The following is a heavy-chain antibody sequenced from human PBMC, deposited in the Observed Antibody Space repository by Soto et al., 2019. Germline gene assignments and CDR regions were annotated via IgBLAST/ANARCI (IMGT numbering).Heavy chain of an antibody. CDR3: AKSPYCSSTSCYARPSYMDV. Sequence: SWIWQPQGKGLEWVSAISGSGGSTYYADSVKGRFTISRDNSKNTLYLQMNSLRAEDTAVYYCAKSPYCSSTSCYARPSYMDVWGKGTTVTVSS. J-gene: IGHJ6*03. CDR2: ISGSGGST. V-gene: IGHV3-23*01. D-gene: IGHD2-2*01.